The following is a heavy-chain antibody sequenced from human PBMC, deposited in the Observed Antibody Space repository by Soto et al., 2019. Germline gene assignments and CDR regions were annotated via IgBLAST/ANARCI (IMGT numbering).Heavy chain of an antibody. D-gene: IGHD3-3*01. CDR1: GFTFSSYG. J-gene: IGHJ6*04. Sequence: GGSLRLSCAASGFTFSSYGMHWVRQAPGKGLEWVAVISYDGSNKYYADSVKGRFTISRDNSKNTLYLQMNSLRAEDKAVYYCAKDTFFAWDLPPLIYYYSGMDFWGKGPTVTVPS. CDR2: ISYDGSNK. CDR3: AKDTFFAWDLPPLIYYYSGMDF. V-gene: IGHV3-30*18.